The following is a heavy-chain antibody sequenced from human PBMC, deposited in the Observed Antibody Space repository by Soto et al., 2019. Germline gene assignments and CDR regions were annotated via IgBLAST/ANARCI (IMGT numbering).Heavy chain of an antibody. J-gene: IGHJ6*03. Sequence: SETLSHKCTVSGGSISSGGYYWSWIRQHPGKGLEWIGYIYYSGSTYYNPSLKSRVTISVDTSKNQFSLKLSSVTAADTAVYYCARDSPFESSSSIDYYYYMDVWGKATTVTVSS. CDR3: ARDSPFESSSSIDYYYYMDV. CDR1: GGSISSGGYY. V-gene: IGHV4-31*03. D-gene: IGHD6-6*01. CDR2: IYYSGST.